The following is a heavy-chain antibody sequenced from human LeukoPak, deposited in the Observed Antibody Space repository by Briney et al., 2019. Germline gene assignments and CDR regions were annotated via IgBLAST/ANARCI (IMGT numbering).Heavy chain of an antibody. CDR2: IYYSGST. CDR3: ARGVFSHWFDP. V-gene: IGHV4-59*12. CDR1: GGSISTYY. J-gene: IGHJ5*02. Sequence: SETLSLTCTVSGGSISTYYWSWIRQPPGKGLEWIGYIYYSGSTSYNPSLKSRVTISVDTSKNQFSLQLNSVTPEDTAVYYCARGVFSHWFDPWGQGTLVIVSS.